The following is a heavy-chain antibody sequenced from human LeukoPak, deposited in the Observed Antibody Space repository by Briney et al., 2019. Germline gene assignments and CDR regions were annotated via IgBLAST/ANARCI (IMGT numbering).Heavy chain of an antibody. D-gene: IGHD4-17*01. CDR3: AKGLFPAPMTTVTTPLDY. Sequence: PGRSLRLSCAASGFTFDDHAMHWVRQAPGKGLEWVSGISWNSGSIGYADSVKGRFTISRDNAKNSLYLQMNSLRAEDTALYYCAKGLFPAPMTTVTTPLDYWGQGTLVTVSS. CDR2: ISWNSGSI. J-gene: IGHJ4*02. V-gene: IGHV3-9*01. CDR1: GFTFDDHA.